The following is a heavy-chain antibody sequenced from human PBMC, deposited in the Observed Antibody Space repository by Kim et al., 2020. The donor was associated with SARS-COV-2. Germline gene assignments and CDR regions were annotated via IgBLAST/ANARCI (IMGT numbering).Heavy chain of an antibody. CDR1: GGSISSSY. V-gene: IGHV4-59*08. Sequence: SETLSLTCTVSGGSISSSYWSWIRQPPGKGLEWIGYMFHTGSTNYNPSLRSRVTISVDTSKNQFSLKLSSVTAADTAVYYCARQNGGYYGYFDYWGQGTL. J-gene: IGHJ4*02. D-gene: IGHD3-22*01. CDR3: ARQNGGYYGYFDY. CDR2: MFHTGST.